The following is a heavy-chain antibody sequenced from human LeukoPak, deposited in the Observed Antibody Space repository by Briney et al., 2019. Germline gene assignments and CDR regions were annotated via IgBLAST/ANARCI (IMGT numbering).Heavy chain of an antibody. V-gene: IGHV4-59*12. CDR2: IYYSGST. Sequence: TSETLSLTCTVSGGSISGYYWSWIRQPPGKGLEWIGYIYYSGSTNYNPSLKSRVTISVDTSKNQFSLKLSSVTAADTAVYYCAVGSTRNWFDPWGQGTLVTVSS. CDR3: AVGSTRNWFDP. J-gene: IGHJ5*02. CDR1: GGSISGYY. D-gene: IGHD2-15*01.